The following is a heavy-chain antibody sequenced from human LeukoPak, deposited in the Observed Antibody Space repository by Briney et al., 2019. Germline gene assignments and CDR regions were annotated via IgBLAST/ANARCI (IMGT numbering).Heavy chain of an antibody. CDR3: ARDGSDYWSFAP. CDR1: GFTFRNYV. Sequence: GGSLRLSCAASGFTFRNYVIHWVRQAPGKGLEWVAVTSSDLNVKLYADSVKGRFTISRDNSKNSLYLQMNSLRAEDTAVYYCARDGSDYWSFAPWGRGTLVAVSS. V-gene: IGHV3-30-3*01. CDR2: TSSDLNVK. J-gene: IGHJ2*01.